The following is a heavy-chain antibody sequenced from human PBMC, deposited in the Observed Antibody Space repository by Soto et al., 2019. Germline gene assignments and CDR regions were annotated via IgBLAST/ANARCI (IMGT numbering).Heavy chain of an antibody. J-gene: IGHJ4*02. CDR1: GGSMIAYY. D-gene: IGHD6-13*01. CDR3: ARVRGTAGKRYFDY. Sequence: PSETLSLTCTVSGGSMIAYYWNWMRQPQGKGLQWIGYNYYSGSTTYNPSLKSRVTISVDSSKNQFSLKLDSVTPADTAVYYCARVRGTAGKRYFDYWGTGTLVTVS. CDR2: NYYSGST. V-gene: IGHV4-59*01.